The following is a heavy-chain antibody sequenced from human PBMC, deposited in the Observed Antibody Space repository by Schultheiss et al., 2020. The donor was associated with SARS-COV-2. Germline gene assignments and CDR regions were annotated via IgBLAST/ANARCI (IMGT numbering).Heavy chain of an antibody. CDR1: GGSISSYY. Sequence: SETLSLTCTVSGGSISSYYSSWIRQPPGKGLEWIGYIYYSGSTNYNPSLKSRVTISVDTSKNQFSLKLSSVTAADTAVYYCARRGRGASPDYWGQGTLVTVSS. CDR2: IYYSGST. D-gene: IGHD3-16*01. CDR3: ARRGRGASPDY. V-gene: IGHV4-59*08. J-gene: IGHJ4*02.